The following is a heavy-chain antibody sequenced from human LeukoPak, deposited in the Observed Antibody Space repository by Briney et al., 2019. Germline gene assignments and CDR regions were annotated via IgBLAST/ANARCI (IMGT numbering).Heavy chain of an antibody. CDR2: INSDGSST. Sequence: GGSLRLSCAASGFTFSSYWMHWVRQAPGKGLVWVSRINSDGSSTSYADSVKGRFTISRDNAKNTLYLQMNSLRAEDTAVYYCARASTPSIAVAPPSGMDVWGKGTTVTVSS. CDR3: ARASTPSIAVAPPSGMDV. CDR1: GFTFSSYW. V-gene: IGHV3-74*01. J-gene: IGHJ6*04. D-gene: IGHD6-19*01.